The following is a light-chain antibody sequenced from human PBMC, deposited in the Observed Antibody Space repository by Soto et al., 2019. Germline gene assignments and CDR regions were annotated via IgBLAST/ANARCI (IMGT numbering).Light chain of an antibody. Sequence: DIQMTQSPSTLSASVGDRVTITCRASQSISSWLAWYQQKPGKAPKLLIYDASSLESGVPSRFSGSGSGTEFTLTISSLQPDDFAIYYCQQYNSYSDCPVCTFGQGTKLEIK. J-gene: IGKJ2*02. CDR3: QQYNSYSDCPVCT. CDR2: DAS. V-gene: IGKV1-5*01. CDR1: QSISSW.